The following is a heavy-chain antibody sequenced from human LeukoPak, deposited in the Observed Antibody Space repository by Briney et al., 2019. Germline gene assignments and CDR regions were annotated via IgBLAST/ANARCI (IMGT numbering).Heavy chain of an antibody. CDR1: GFTFSSYG. CDR3: ARALSHCLDY. V-gene: IGHV3-30*02. Sequence: GGSLRLSCAASGFTFSSYGMHWVRQAPGKGLEWVAFIRYDGSNRYYADSVKGRFTISRDNAKKSLYLQMNSLRAEDTAVYYCARALSHCLDYWGQGTLVTVSS. J-gene: IGHJ4*02. CDR2: IRYDGSNR. D-gene: IGHD3-16*01.